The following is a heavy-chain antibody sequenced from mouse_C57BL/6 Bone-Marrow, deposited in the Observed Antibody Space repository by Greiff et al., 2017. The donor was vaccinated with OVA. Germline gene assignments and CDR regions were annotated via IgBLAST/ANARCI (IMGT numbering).Heavy chain of an antibody. CDR2: INPNNGGT. D-gene: IGHD1-1*01. V-gene: IGHV1-26*01. CDR3: ARRDYYGTTYYFDY. J-gene: IGHJ2*01. Sequence: EVQLQQSGPELVKPGASVKISCKASGYTFTDYYMNWVKQSHGKSLEWIGDINPNNGGTSYNEKFKGKVTLTVDKSSSTADMELRSLTSEDSAVYYCARRDYYGTTYYFDYWGQGTTLTVSS. CDR1: GYTFTDYY.